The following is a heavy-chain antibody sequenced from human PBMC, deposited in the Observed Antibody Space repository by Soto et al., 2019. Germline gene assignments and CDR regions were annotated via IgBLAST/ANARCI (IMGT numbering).Heavy chain of an antibody. V-gene: IGHV3-64*01. CDR3: ARRDGYNFDY. D-gene: IGHD5-12*01. J-gene: IGHJ4*02. CDR1: GFTFGSYA. CDR2: INSNGGST. Sequence: GGSLRLSCAASGFTFGSYAMHWVRQAPGKGLEYVSAINSNGGSTYYANSVKGRFTISRDNSKNTLYLQMGSLRAEDMAVYYCARRDGYNFDYWGQGTLVAVSS.